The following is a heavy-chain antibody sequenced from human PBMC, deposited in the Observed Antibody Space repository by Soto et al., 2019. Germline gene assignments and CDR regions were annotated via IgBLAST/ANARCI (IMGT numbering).Heavy chain of an antibody. D-gene: IGHD3-10*02. CDR1: GSTFSSFG. Sequence: GGSLRLSCAASGSTFSSFGMHWVRQDPGKGLEWVAFISYDGNRKYYADSVKDRLTISRDNSKSTLYLQMNKLRAEDTAVYYCATCSGGNFEYWGHGTLVTVSS. J-gene: IGHJ4*01. CDR3: ATCSGGNFEY. V-gene: IGHV3-30*03. CDR2: ISYDGNRK.